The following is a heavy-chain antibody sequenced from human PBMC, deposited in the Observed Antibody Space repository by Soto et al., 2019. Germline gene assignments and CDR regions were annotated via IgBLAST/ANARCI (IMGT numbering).Heavy chain of an antibody. Sequence: GGSLRLSCAASGFTFDDYGLSWVRQAPGKGLEWVSGINWNGGSTRYADSVKGRFTISRDNAKNSLYLQMNSLRAEDTALYYCARENYYGSGTDGMDVWGQGTTVTVS. J-gene: IGHJ6*02. CDR2: INWNGGST. CDR1: GFTFDDYG. V-gene: IGHV3-20*04. D-gene: IGHD3-10*01. CDR3: ARENYYGSGTDGMDV.